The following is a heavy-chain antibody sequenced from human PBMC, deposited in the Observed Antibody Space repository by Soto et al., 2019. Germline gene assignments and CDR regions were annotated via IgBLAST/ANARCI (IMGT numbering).Heavy chain of an antibody. CDR1: GFTFSSYG. CDR3: ARDRGAAAALRSPDRRARGSWFDP. Sequence: GGSLRLSCAASGFTFSSYGMHWVRQAPGKGLEWVAVISYDGSNKYYADSVKGRFTISRDNSKNTLYLQMSSLRSEDTAVYYCARDRGAAAALRSPDRRARGSWFDPWGKETLVTVP. D-gene: IGHD6-13*01. J-gene: IGHJ5*02. V-gene: IGHV3-30*03. CDR2: ISYDGSNK.